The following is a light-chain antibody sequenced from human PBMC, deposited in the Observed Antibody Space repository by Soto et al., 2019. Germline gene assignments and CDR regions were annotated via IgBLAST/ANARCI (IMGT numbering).Light chain of an antibody. CDR3: QQSYSTPLT. Sequence: DIQMTQSPSSLSASVGDRVTITCRASQSISSYLNWYQQKPGKAPKLLIYAASSLQSGVPSKFSGSGSGTDFTLTISSLQPEDFATYSCQQSYSTPLTFGPGTKVDIE. CDR2: AAS. CDR1: QSISSY. J-gene: IGKJ3*01. V-gene: IGKV1-39*01.